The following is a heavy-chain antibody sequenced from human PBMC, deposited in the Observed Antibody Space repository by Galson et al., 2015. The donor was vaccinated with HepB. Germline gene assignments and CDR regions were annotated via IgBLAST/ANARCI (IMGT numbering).Heavy chain of an antibody. CDR3: AREAHSSGCDY. CDR1: GYTFTSYC. D-gene: IGHD6-19*01. J-gene: IGHJ4*02. Sequence: SCKASGYTFTSYCMHWVRQAPGQGLEWMGIINPSGGSTSYAQKFQGRVTMTRDTSTSTVYMELSSLRSEDTAVYYCAREAHSSGCDYWGQGTLVTVSS. V-gene: IGHV1-46*01. CDR2: INPSGGST.